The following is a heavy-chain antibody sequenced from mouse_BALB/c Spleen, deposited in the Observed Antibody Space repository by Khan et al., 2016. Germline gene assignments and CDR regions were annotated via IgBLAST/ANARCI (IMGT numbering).Heavy chain of an antibody. J-gene: IGHJ3*01. CDR1: GFTFSTYT. CDR3: TRDRGSGYGISLFAY. CDR2: ISSGGSYI. V-gene: IGHV5-6-4*01. Sequence: EVQLQESGGGLVKPGGSLKLSCAASGFTFSTYTMSWVRQTPEKRLEWVAAISSGGSYIYYPDSVKGRFTISRDNAKNTLYLQMSSLKSEDTAMYYCTRDRGSGYGISLFAYWGQGTLVTVSA. D-gene: IGHD1-2*01.